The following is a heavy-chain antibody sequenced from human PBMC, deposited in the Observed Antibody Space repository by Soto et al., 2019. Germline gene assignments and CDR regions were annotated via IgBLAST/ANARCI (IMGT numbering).Heavy chain of an antibody. D-gene: IGHD4-17*01. CDR2: IWYDGSNK. CDR1: GFTFSSYP. CDR3: AKDRTTVITPWYFDY. Sequence: QVQLVESGGGVVQPGKSLRLSCAASGFTFSSYPMHWVRQAPGKGLEWVAVIWYDGSNKYYADSVKGRFTISRDNSKNTLYLQMNSLRAEDTAVYYCAKDRTTVITPWYFDYWGQGTLVTVSS. V-gene: IGHV3-33*06. J-gene: IGHJ4*02.